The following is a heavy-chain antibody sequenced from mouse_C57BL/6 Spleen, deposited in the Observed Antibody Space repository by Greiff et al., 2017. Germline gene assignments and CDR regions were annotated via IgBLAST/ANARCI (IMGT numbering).Heavy chain of an antibody. CDR3: ARGTTVVATDFDY. V-gene: IGHV5-4*01. CDR1: GFTFSSYA. D-gene: IGHD1-1*01. Sequence: EVQLMESGGGLVKPGGSLKLSCAASGFTFSSYAMSWVRQTPEKRLEWVATISDGGSYTYYPDNVKGRFTISRDNAKNNLYLQMSHLKSEDTAMYYCARGTTVVATDFDYWGQGTTLTVSS. CDR2: ISDGGSYT. J-gene: IGHJ2*01.